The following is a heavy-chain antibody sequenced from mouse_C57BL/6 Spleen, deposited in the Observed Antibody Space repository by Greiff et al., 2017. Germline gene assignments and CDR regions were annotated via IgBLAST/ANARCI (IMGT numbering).Heavy chain of an antibody. V-gene: IGHV1-84*01. CDR1: GYTFTDYY. D-gene: IGHD2-13*01. CDR2: IFPGSGST. Sequence: QVQLQQSGPELVKPGASVKISCKASGYTFTDYYINWVKQRPGQGLEWIGWIFPGSGSTNYNEKFKGKATFTADTSSNTAYMQLSSLTTEDSAIYYCARKTTWFAYWGQGTLVTVSA. CDR3: ARKTTWFAY. J-gene: IGHJ3*01.